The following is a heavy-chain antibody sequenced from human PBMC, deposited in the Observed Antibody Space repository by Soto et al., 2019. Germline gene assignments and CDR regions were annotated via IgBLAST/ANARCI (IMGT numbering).Heavy chain of an antibody. Sequence: LGESLKISCKGSTYTFTSYWIGWVRQMPGKGLEWMGIIYAGDSDTRYSPSFQGQVTISADKSISTAYLQWSSLRASDTAMYYCARQEGSSWGAFDIWGQGTMVTVSS. CDR1: TYTFTSYW. J-gene: IGHJ3*02. D-gene: IGHD6-13*01. CDR2: IYAGDSDT. V-gene: IGHV5-51*01. CDR3: ARQEGSSWGAFDI.